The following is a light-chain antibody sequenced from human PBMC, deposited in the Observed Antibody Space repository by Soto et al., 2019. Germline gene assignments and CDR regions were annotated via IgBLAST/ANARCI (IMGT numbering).Light chain of an antibody. V-gene: IGKV1-17*01. Sequence: DIQMTQFPSSLSASVGDRVTITCRASQGIRNDLAWYQQKPGKAPKRLIYAASSVQSGVPSRFSGSGSRTEVTLAISSLQPEDFATFYCLLHSTYPLTFGQGTKVEIK. CDR1: QGIRND. CDR3: LLHSTYPLT. CDR2: AAS. J-gene: IGKJ1*01.